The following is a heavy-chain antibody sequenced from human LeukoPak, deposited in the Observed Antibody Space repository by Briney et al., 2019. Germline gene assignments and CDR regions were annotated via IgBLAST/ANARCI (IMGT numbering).Heavy chain of an antibody. CDR3: ARIKYYYDSSGYYWNFDY. D-gene: IGHD3-22*01. Sequence: SETLSLTCTVSGSSISSYYWSWIRQPPGKGLEWIGYIYYSGSTNYNPSLRSRVTISVDTSKNQFSLKLSSVTAADTAVYYCARIKYYYDSSGYYWNFDYWGQGTLVTVSS. V-gene: IGHV4-59*01. CDR2: IYYSGST. J-gene: IGHJ4*02. CDR1: GSSISSYY.